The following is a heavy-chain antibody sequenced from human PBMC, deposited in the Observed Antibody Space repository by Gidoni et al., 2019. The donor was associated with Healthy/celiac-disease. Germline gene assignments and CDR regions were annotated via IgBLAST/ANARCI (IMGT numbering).Heavy chain of an antibody. CDR1: GFTFSSYA. CDR2: IRGSGGST. J-gene: IGHJ6*02. V-gene: IGHV3-23*01. Sequence: EVQLLESGGGLVQPGGSLRLSCAASGFTFSSYAMSWVRQAPGKGLEWVSAIRGSGGSTYYADSVKGRFTISRDNSKNTLYLQMNSLRAEDTAVYYCAKATSSFYYYGMDVWGQGTTVTVSS. CDR3: AKATSSFYYYGMDV. D-gene: IGHD2-2*01.